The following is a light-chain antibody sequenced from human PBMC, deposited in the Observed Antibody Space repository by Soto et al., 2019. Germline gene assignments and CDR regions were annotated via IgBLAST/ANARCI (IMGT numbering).Light chain of an antibody. CDR2: EAS. V-gene: IGKV1-5*01. CDR1: QFISTW. CDR3: QQYNTYPWT. Sequence: DIQMTQSPSTLSASVGDRVTITCRASQFISTWMAWYQQKPGKAPKLLISEASSLDSGVPSRFSGGVSGTDFTLTINSLQPDDFATYYCQQYNTYPWTFGQGTKLEIK. J-gene: IGKJ1*01.